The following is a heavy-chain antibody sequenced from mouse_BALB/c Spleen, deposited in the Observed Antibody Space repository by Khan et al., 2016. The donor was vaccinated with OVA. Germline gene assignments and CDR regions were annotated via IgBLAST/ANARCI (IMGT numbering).Heavy chain of an antibody. CDR2: INTYTGEP. J-gene: IGHJ4*01. V-gene: IGHV9-3-1*01. CDR1: GNTFTNYG. Sequence: QIQLVQSGPELKKPGETVKISCKASGNTFTNYGMNWVKQAPGKGLKWMGWINTYTGEPTYADDFRGRFAFSLETSASTAYLQINNLKNEDTATYFCSRPPHFSYVMVYWGQGTSVTVSS. CDR3: SRPPHFSYVMVY.